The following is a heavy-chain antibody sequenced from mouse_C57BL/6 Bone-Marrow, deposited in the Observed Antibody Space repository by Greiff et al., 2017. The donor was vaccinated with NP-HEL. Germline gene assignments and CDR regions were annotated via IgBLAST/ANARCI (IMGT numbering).Heavy chain of an antibody. CDR3: AKYYYGSSAFDY. J-gene: IGHJ2*01. Sequence: QVQLQQPGAELVKPGASVKLSCKASGYTFTSYLMHWVKQRPGRGLEWIGRIDPNSGGTKYNEKFKSKATLTVDKASSTAYMQLNSLTSEDSAVYYCAKYYYGSSAFDYWGRGTTLTVTS. CDR2: IDPNSGGT. D-gene: IGHD1-1*01. CDR1: GYTFTSYL. V-gene: IGHV1-72*01.